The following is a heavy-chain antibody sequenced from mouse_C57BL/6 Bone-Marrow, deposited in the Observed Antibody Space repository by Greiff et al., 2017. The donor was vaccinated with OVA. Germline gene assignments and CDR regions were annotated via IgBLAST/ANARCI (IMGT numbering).Heavy chain of an antibody. V-gene: IGHV14-4*01. D-gene: IGHD3-2*02. J-gene: IGHJ3*01. CDR3: TLDSSGYAWFAY. CDR1: GFNIKDDY. CDR2: IDPENGDT. Sequence: VQLKESGAELVRPGASVKLSCTASGFNIKDDYMHWVKQRPEQGLEWIGWIDPENGDTEYASKFQGKATITADTSSNTAYLQLSSLTSEDTAVYYCTLDSSGYAWFAYWGQGTLVTVSA.